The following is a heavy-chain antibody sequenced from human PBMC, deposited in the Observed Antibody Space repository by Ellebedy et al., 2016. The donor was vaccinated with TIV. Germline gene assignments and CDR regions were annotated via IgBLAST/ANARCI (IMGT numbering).Heavy chain of an antibody. D-gene: IGHD5-24*01. V-gene: IGHV4-39*01. Sequence: MPSETLSLTCTVSGGSIGSTTYYWGWVRQPPAKGLEWIGNFYYSVTFYYSPTLKSRITISVDTSKNQFSLKLHSVTAADTAVYYCARMDYNFARPYDFWGQGIQVTVSS. CDR1: GGSIGSTTYY. CDR3: ARMDYNFARPYDF. CDR2: FYYSVTF. J-gene: IGHJ4*02.